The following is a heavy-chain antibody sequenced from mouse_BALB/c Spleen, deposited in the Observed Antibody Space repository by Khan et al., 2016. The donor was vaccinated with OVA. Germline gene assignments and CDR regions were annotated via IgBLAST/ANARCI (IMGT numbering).Heavy chain of an antibody. CDR1: GYTFTDYY. Sequence: QVQLQQSGAELARPGASVKLSCKASGYTFTDYYINWVKQRTGQGLEWIGEISPGSGDTYYNEKFKGKATLTADKSSTTAYLQLRRLTSEDSAVFFCATRNYGGYTCAYWGQGTLVTVSA. CDR3: ATRNYGGYTCAY. D-gene: IGHD1-2*01. CDR2: ISPGSGDT. J-gene: IGHJ3*01. V-gene: IGHV1-77*01.